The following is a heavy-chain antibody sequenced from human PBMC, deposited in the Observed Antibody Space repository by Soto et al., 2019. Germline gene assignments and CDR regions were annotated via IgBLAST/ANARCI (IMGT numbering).Heavy chain of an antibody. CDR2: IIPIFGTA. D-gene: IGHD2-2*01. Sequence: SVKVSCKASGGTFSSYAISWVRQAPGQGLEWMGGIIPIFGTANYAQKFQGRVTITADKSTSTAYMELSSLRSEDTAVYYCARENCSSTSCNNWFDPWGQGTLVTVSS. V-gene: IGHV1-69*06. J-gene: IGHJ5*02. CDR1: GGTFSSYA. CDR3: ARENCSSTSCNNWFDP.